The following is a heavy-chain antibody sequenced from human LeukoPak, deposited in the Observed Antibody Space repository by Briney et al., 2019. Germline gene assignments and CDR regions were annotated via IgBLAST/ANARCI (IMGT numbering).Heavy chain of an antibody. CDR2: ISGSGGST. V-gene: IGHV3-23*01. D-gene: IGHD3-9*01. J-gene: IGHJ4*02. CDR1: GFTFSSYA. CDR3: QKTAYDILTGCDY. Sequence: PGGSLRLSCAASGFTFSSYAMSWVRQAPGMGLEWVSAISGSGGSTYYADSVKGRFTISRDNSKNTLYLQMNSLRAEDTALFFKQKTAYDILTGCDYWGQGTLVTVSS.